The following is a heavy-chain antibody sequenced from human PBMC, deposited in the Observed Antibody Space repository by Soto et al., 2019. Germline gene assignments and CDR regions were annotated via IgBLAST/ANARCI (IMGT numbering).Heavy chain of an antibody. J-gene: IGHJ4*02. CDR1: ECTFSSYR. CDR3: ARGGLGTYLLDY. V-gene: IGHV3-74*01. CDR2: VKGDESST. D-gene: IGHD3-16*01. Sequence: EVQLVDSGVVLVEQGEAMRRASAASECTFSSYRMHWVRPAPGKGLVWVSRVKGDESSTRYADSVTGRFSSSRDNAKNTLYLQMNSLRAEETAVYYCARGGLGTYLLDYLGQGTLVTVSS.